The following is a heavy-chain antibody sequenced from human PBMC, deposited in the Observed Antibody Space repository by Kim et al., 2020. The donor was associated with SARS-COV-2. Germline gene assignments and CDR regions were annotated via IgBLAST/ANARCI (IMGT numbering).Heavy chain of an antibody. V-gene: IGHV3-21*01. Sequence: GGSLRLSCAASGFTFSSYSMNWVRQAPGKGLEWVSSISSSSSYIYYADSVKGRFTISRDNAKNSLYLQMNSLRAEDTAVYYCARDLSHSSSWYYYYGMDVWGQGTTVTVSS. CDR2: ISSSSSYI. CDR1: GFTFSSYS. D-gene: IGHD6-13*01. CDR3: ARDLSHSSSWYYYYGMDV. J-gene: IGHJ6*02.